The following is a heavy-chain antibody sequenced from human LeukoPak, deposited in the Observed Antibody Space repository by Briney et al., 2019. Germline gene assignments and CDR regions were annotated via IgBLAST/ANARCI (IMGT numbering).Heavy chain of an antibody. V-gene: IGHV4-38-2*01. D-gene: IGHD5-18*01. Sequence: SETLSLTXAVSGYSISSGYYWGWIRQPPGKGLEWIGSIYHSGSTYYNPSLKSRVTISVDTSKNQFSLKLSSVTAADTAVYYCASDYTAMVRGENYWGQGTLVTVSS. J-gene: IGHJ4*02. CDR2: IYHSGST. CDR1: GYSISSGYY. CDR3: ASDYTAMVRGENY.